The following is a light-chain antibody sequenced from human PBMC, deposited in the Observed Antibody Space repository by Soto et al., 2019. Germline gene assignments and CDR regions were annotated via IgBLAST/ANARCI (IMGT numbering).Light chain of an antibody. V-gene: IGKV3-20*01. CDR3: HQYGSSPFT. J-gene: IGKJ3*01. CDR1: QSVMGSY. CDR2: HAS. Sequence: EIVMTQSPATLSVSPGERATLSCRASQSVMGSYLAWYQQKPGQAPRLLIFHASTRATGIPDRFSGSGSGTDFTLTVSRLEPEDSAVYYCHQYGSSPFTFGPGTRWIS.